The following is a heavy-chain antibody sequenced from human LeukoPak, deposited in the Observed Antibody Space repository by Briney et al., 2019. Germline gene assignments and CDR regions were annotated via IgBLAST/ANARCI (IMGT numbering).Heavy chain of an antibody. CDR2: INHSGST. CDR1: GEPFNGYY. Sequence: PSETLSLTCAVYGEPFNGYYWNWIRQSPGKGLDWIGEINHSGSTNYNPSLKSRVTISVVTYKNQFSLTLNSVTAADTAVYYCASRYFCSSTSCYTFDYWGQGTLVTVSS. CDR3: ASRYFCSSTSCYTFDY. V-gene: IGHV4-34*01. D-gene: IGHD2-2*02. J-gene: IGHJ4*02.